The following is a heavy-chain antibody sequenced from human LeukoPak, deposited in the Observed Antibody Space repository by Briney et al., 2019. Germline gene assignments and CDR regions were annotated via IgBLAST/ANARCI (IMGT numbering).Heavy chain of an antibody. D-gene: IGHD3-3*01. CDR3: ARVGSLEWLTLYDY. Sequence: GGSLRLSCAASGFTFSSYAMSWVRQAPGKGLEWVSGINWNGGSTGYADSAKGRFTISRDNAKNSLYLQMNSLRAEDTALYYCARVGSLEWLTLYDYWGQGTLVTVSS. J-gene: IGHJ4*02. CDR2: INWNGGST. V-gene: IGHV3-20*04. CDR1: GFTFSSYA.